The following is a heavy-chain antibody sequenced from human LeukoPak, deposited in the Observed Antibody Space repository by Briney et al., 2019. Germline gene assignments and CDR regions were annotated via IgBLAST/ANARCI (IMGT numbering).Heavy chain of an antibody. CDR1: GFTFSSYA. CDR2: ISGSGGST. Sequence: SGGSLRLSCAASGFTFSSYAMSWVRQAPGKGLEWVSAISGSGGSTYYADSVKGRFTISRDNSKNTLYLQMYSLRAEDTAVYYCAKMKFGEPHYNWFDPWGQGTLVTVSS. J-gene: IGHJ5*02. CDR3: AKMKFGEPHYNWFDP. V-gene: IGHV3-23*01. D-gene: IGHD3-10*01.